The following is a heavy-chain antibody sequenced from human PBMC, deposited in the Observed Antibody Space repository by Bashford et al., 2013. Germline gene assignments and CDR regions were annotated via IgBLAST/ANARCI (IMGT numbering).Heavy chain of an antibody. CDR1: GYKFTDYY. J-gene: IGHJ4*02. CDR2: INPANGGT. Sequence: SVKVSCRASGYKFTDYYIHWVRQAPGQGPEWMGWINPANGGTFYTQKFQDRVTMTRDTSISTAYMELSWLRSDDTAVYYCARHYCSGDICFLDFDSWGQGTLVTVSS. CDR3: ARHYCSGDICFLDFDS. D-gene: IGHD2-15*01. V-gene: IGHV1-2*02.